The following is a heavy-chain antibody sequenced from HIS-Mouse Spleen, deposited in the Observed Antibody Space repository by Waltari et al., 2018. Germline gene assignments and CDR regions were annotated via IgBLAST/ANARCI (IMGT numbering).Heavy chain of an antibody. CDR1: GFTFSSFC. J-gene: IGHJ5*02. CDR2: IKQDGSEK. CDR3: ARERRGPGWFDP. D-gene: IGHD5-12*01. V-gene: IGHV3-7*01. Sequence: EVQLVESGGGLVQPGGSLRLSCAASGFTFSSFCMSWVSQAPGKGLEWVANIKQDGSEKYYVDSVKGRFTISRDNAKNSLYLQMNSLRAEDTAVYYCARERRGPGWFDPWGQGTLVTVSS.